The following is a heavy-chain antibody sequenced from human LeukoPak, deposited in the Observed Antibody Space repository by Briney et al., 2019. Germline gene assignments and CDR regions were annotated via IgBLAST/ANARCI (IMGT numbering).Heavy chain of an antibody. CDR1: GGSISSGDSY. V-gene: IGHV4-30-4*01. J-gene: IGHJ4*02. CDR2: IYYSGST. CDR3: ARHNNYDYIWGSYRPTGSFDY. Sequence: PSQTLSLTCTVSGGSISSGDSYWTWIRQPPGKGLEWIGNIYYSGSTYYNPSLKSRVIISVDTSKNQFSLKLSSVTAADTALYYCARHNNYDYIWGSYRPTGSFDYWGQGTLVTVSS. D-gene: IGHD3-16*02.